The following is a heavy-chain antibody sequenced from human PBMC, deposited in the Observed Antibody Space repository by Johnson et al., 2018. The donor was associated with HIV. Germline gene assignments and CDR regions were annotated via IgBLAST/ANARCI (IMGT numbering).Heavy chain of an antibody. D-gene: IGHD3-22*01. CDR3: ARSDYDSSGYYAFDI. Sequence: VQLVESGGGVVQSGGSLRLSCTASGFTFSNYGIHWVRQATGKGLEWVSAIGTAGDTYYPGSVKGRFTISRENAKNSLYLQMNSLRAGDTAVYYCARSDYDSSGYYAFDIWGQGTMVTVSS. J-gene: IGHJ3*02. V-gene: IGHV3-13*01. CDR2: IGTAGDT. CDR1: GFTFSNYG.